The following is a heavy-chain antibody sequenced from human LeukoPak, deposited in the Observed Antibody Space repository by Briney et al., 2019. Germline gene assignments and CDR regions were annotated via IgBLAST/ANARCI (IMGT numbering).Heavy chain of an antibody. CDR2: ISAYNGNT. Sequence: ASVKVSYKASGYTFTSYGISWVRQAPGQGLEWMGWISAYNGNTNYAQKLQGRVTMTTDTSTSTAYMELRSLRSDDTAVYYCARALRIVGATKVLAYWGQGTLVTVSS. CDR3: ARALRIVGATKVLAY. V-gene: IGHV1-18*01. CDR1: GYTFTSYG. D-gene: IGHD1-26*01. J-gene: IGHJ4*02.